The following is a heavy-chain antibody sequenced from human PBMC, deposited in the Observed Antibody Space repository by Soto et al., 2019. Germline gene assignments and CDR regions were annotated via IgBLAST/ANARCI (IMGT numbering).Heavy chain of an antibody. D-gene: IGHD3-16*02. CDR2: IYHSGST. CDR1: SGSISSSNW. J-gene: IGHJ3*02. V-gene: IGHV4-4*02. Sequence: SETLSLTCAVSSGSISSSNWWSWVRQPPGKGLEWIGEIYHSGSTNYNPSLKSRVTISVDKSKNQFSLKLSSVTAADTVVYYCAVMSYMHYDYIWGSYRQDDAFDIWGQGTMVTVSS. CDR3: AVMSYMHYDYIWGSYRQDDAFDI.